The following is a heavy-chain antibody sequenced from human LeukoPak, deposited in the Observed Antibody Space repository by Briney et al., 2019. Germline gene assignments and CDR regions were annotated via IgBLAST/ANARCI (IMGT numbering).Heavy chain of an antibody. CDR2: ISYDGSNK. CDR3: ARSYRYYYYMDV. V-gene: IGHV3-30*04. J-gene: IGHJ6*03. D-gene: IGHD3-10*01. CDR1: GFTFSSYA. Sequence: GRSLRLSCAASGFTFSSYAMHWVRQAPGKGLEWVAVISYDGSNKCHADSVKGRFTISRDNSKNTLYLQMNSLRAEDTAVYYCARSYRYYYYMDVWGKGTTVTVSS.